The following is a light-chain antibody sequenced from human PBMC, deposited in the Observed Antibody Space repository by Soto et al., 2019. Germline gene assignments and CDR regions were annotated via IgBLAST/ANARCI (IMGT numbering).Light chain of an antibody. CDR2: STS. Sequence: QPVLTQPPSASGTPGQRVTISCSGSSSNIGSNTVNWYQHLPGTAPKLLMYSTSQRPSGVPDRFSGSKSGTSASLAISGLQAEDEGGYYCAAWDDSLKGVVFGGGTKLTAL. CDR3: AAWDDSLKGVV. CDR1: SSNIGSNT. V-gene: IGLV1-44*01. J-gene: IGLJ2*01.